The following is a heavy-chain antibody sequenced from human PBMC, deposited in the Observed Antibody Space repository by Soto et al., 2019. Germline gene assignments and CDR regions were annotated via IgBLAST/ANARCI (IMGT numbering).Heavy chain of an antibody. CDR1: GFAFSSYA. V-gene: IGHV3-23*01. D-gene: IGHD2-15*01. CDR2: ISGSGGYT. CDR3: AKAVADYWYFDL. J-gene: IGHJ2*01. Sequence: GGSLRLSCAASGFAFSSYAMSWVRRAPGKGLEWVSAISGSGGYTYSADSVKGRFTISRDNSKNTLYLQMNSLRAEDTAVYYCAKAVADYWYFDLWGRGTLVTGSS.